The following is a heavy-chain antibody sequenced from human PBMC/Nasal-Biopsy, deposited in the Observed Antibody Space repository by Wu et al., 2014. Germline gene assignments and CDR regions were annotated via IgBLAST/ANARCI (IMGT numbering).Heavy chain of an antibody. CDR1: GFTFSDYY. CDR2: ISNSGRTT. J-gene: IGHJ4*02. D-gene: IGHD6-13*01. CDR3: AKGTVAAAADFDQ. V-gene: IGHV3-23*01. Sequence: LRLSCAASGFTFSDYYMSWIRQAPGKGLEWLSVISNSGRTTYYADAVKGRFTISRDNSKNTLYLQMNSLRADDTAVYYCAKGTVAAAADFDQWGQGTLVTVSS.